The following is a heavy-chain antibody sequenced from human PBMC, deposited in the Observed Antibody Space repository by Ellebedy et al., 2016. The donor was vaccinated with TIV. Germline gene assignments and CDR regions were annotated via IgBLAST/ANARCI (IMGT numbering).Heavy chain of an antibody. J-gene: IGHJ6*02. CDR2: IYSGGGT. Sequence: ESLKISCAASGFIVSSNYMSWVRQAPGKGLEWVSIIYSGGGTYYADSVKGRFTISRDNSKNTLYLQMNSLRVEDTAVYYCAREPRDPAIYYGMDVWGQGTTVTVSS. CDR1: GFIVSSNY. D-gene: IGHD5-18*01. V-gene: IGHV3-66*01. CDR3: AREPRDPAIYYGMDV.